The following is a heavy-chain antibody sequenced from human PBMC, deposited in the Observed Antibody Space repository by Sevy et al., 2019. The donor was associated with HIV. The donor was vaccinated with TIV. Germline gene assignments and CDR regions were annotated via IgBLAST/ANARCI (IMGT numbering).Heavy chain of an antibody. V-gene: IGHV3-30-3*01. CDR1: GFTFSSYA. J-gene: IGHJ6*02. Sequence: GGSLRLSCAASGFTFSSYAMHWVRQAPGKGLEWVAVISYDGSNKYYADSVKGRFTISRDNSKNTLYLQMNSLRAEDTAVYYCARDRGGRGSGSYYYYYCMDVWGQGTTVTVSS. CDR2: ISYDGSNK. D-gene: IGHD3-10*01. CDR3: ARDRGGRGSGSYYYYYCMDV.